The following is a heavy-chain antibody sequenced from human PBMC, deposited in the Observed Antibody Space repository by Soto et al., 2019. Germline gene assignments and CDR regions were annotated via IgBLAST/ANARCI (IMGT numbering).Heavy chain of an antibody. J-gene: IGHJ4*02. CDR1: GFTFSSYA. V-gene: IGHV3-23*01. D-gene: IGHD1-26*01. CDR3: AKGLYSGSYFDY. Sequence: EVQLLESGGGLVQPGGSLRLSCAASGFTFSSYAMTWVRQAPGKGLEWVSAISGSGGSTYYADSVKGQFTISRDNSKNTLSLQMNSLRAEDTAVYYCAKGLYSGSYFDYWGQGTLVTVSS. CDR2: ISGSGGST.